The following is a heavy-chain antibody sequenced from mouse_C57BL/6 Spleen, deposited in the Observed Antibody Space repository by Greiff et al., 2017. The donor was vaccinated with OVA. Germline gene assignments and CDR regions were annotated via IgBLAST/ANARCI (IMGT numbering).Heavy chain of an antibody. CDR3: ARNGQEGD. CDR1: GYTFTSYW. V-gene: IGHV1-50*01. CDR2: IDPSDSYT. J-gene: IGHJ2*01. Sequence: QVQLQQPGAELVKPGASVKLSCKASGYTFTSYWMQWVKQRPGQGLEWIGEIDPSDSYTNYNQKFKGKATLTVDTSSSTAYMQLSSLTSEDSAVYYCARNGQEGDWGQGTTVTVSS. D-gene: IGHD1-1*01.